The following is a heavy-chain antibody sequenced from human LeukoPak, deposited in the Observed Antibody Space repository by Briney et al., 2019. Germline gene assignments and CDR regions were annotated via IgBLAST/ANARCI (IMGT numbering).Heavy chain of an antibody. CDR3: ARAEVNFYDRSGYFDY. J-gene: IGHJ4*02. CDR1: GGSVGSGSFY. D-gene: IGHD3-22*01. Sequence: SETLSLTCTVSGGSVGSGSFYWSWIRQPPGKGLEWIGYIYYSGSTNHNPSLKSRVTISVDTSKNQFSLKLSSVTAADTAVYYCARAEVNFYDRSGYFDYWGQGSLVTVSS. V-gene: IGHV4-61*01. CDR2: IYYSGST.